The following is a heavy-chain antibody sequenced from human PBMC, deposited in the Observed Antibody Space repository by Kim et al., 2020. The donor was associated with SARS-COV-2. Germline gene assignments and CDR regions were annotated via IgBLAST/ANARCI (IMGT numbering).Heavy chain of an antibody. Sequence: SETLSLTCAVYGGSFSGYYWSWIRQPPGKGLEWIGEINHSGSTNYNPSLKSRVTISVDTSKNQFSLKLSSVTAADTAVYYCARGVLLWFGEFGYGMDVWGQGTTVTVSS. CDR1: GGSFSGYY. CDR2: INHSGST. J-gene: IGHJ6*02. CDR3: ARGVLLWFGEFGYGMDV. V-gene: IGHV4-34*01. D-gene: IGHD3-10*01.